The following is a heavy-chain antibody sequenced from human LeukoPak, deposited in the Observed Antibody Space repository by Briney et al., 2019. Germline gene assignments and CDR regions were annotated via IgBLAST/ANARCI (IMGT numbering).Heavy chain of an antibody. CDR2: MKYDGSEK. J-gene: IGHJ4*02. D-gene: IGHD6-13*01. CDR1: GFTFSSYW. CDR3: ARDIEAAGLFSDY. Sequence: GGSLRLSCAASGFTFSSYWMSWVRQAPGKGLEWVANMKYDGSEKYYVDSVKGRFTISRDNAKNSLYLQMNSLRAEDTAVYYCARDIEAAGLFSDYWGQGTLVTVSS. V-gene: IGHV3-7*01.